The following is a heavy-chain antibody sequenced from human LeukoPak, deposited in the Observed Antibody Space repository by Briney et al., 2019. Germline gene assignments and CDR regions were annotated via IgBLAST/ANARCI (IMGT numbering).Heavy chain of an antibody. J-gene: IGHJ5*02. CDR1: GGSFTDYY. Sequence: PSETLSLTCGVYGGSFTDYYWNWIRQPPGKGLEWIGEINHSGSTNYNSSLKSRVTTSVDTSKNQFSLHLSSVTAADTAVYYCVGRGNSYGRWYDPWGQGTLVTVSS. V-gene: IGHV4-34*01. CDR3: VGRGNSYGRWYDP. CDR2: INHSGST. D-gene: IGHD5-18*01.